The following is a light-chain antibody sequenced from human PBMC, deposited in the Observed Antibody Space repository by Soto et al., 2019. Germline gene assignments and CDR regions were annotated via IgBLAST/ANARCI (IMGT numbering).Light chain of an antibody. Sequence: TQSPSSVSLSPGERATLSCRASQSVSSYLAWYQQKPGQAPRLLIYDASIRATGIPARFSGSGSGTDFTLTISSLEPEDFAVYYCQQGSNWPPGLTFGGGTKVDIK. CDR1: QSVSSY. CDR3: QQGSNWPPGLT. J-gene: IGKJ4*01. V-gene: IGKV3-11*01. CDR2: DAS.